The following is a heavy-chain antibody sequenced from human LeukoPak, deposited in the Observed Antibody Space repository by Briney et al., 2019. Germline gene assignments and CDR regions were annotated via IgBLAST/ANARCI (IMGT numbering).Heavy chain of an antibody. D-gene: IGHD4-17*01. Sequence: PSETLSLTCAVYGGSFSGYYWSWIRQPPGKGLEWIGEINHSGSTNYNPSLKSRVTISVDTSKNQFSLKLGSVTAADTALYYCARVPTVTFFDYWGQGTLVTVSS. CDR2: INHSGST. CDR1: GGSFSGYY. J-gene: IGHJ4*02. V-gene: IGHV4-34*01. CDR3: ARVPTVTFFDY.